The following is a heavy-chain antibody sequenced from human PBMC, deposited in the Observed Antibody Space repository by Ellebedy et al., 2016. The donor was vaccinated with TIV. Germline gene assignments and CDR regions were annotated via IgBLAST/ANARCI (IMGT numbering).Heavy chain of an antibody. V-gene: IGHV5-51*01. CDR2: IYPGDSDT. D-gene: IGHD2-21*02. CDR1: GYNFSDYW. CDR3: ARGVTALDY. Sequence: GESLKISXKGFGYNFSDYWIGWVRQMPGRGLEWMGIIYPGDSDTRYSPSFQGQVTISADKSTRTAYLQWRSLKTSDSAIYFCARGVTALDYWGQGTRVTVSS. J-gene: IGHJ4*02.